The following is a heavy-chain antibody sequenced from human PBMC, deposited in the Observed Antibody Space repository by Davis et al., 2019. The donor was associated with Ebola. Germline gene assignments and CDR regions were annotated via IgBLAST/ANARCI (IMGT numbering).Heavy chain of an antibody. CDR2: IYYSGTT. D-gene: IGHD3-3*01. V-gene: IGHV4-31*03. CDR1: GGSISSSPYY. CDR3: AGGDFGVGPGY. Sequence: PSETLSLTCTVSGGSISSSPYYWSWIRQYPGKGLEWVGYIYYSGTTYYNPSLKSRLTISVDTSKNHFSLKLTSVTAADTAVYYCAGGDFGVGPGYWGQGTLVTVSS. J-gene: IGHJ4*02.